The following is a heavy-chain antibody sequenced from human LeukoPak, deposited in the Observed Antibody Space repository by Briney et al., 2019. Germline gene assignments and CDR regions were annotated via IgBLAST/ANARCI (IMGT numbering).Heavy chain of an antibody. CDR3: AKESGKFNY. Sequence: GGSLRLSCVVSGINFADYAMHWVRQPPGKGLEWVSLISADGGSTFSADSVKGRFSISRDNSKNSLYLQMNSLRSEDTAMYYCAKESGKFNYWGQGTLVAVSS. D-gene: IGHD3-10*01. J-gene: IGHJ4*02. V-gene: IGHV3-43*02. CDR1: GINFADYA. CDR2: ISADGGST.